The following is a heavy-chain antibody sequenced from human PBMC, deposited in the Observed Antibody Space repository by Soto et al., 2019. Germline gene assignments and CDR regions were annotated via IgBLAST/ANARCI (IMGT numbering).Heavy chain of an antibody. CDR2: ISGSGGST. J-gene: IGHJ6*02. V-gene: IGHV3-23*01. CDR3: AKEIGGDYYYYSGMDV. D-gene: IGHD1-26*01. Sequence: SWILPDPGKGLEWVSAISGSGGSTYYADSVKGRFTISRDNSKNTLYLQMNSLRAEDTAVYYCAKEIGGDYYYYSGMDVWGQGTTVTVSS.